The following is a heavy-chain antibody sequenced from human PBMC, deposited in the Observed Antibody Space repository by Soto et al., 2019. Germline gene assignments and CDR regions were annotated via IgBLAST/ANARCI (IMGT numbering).Heavy chain of an antibody. CDR2: IYWDDDK. Sequence: QITLKESGPTLVKPTQTLTLTCTFSGFSLSTSGVGVGWIRQPPGKAMEWLALIYWDDDKRYSPSLKSMLIIPKDTSKNQVVLTMPNMDPVDTATYYCAHRRSYGSGSYFDYWGQGTLVTFSS. V-gene: IGHV2-5*02. J-gene: IGHJ4*02. D-gene: IGHD3-10*01. CDR1: GFSLSTSGVG. CDR3: AHRRSYGSGSYFDY.